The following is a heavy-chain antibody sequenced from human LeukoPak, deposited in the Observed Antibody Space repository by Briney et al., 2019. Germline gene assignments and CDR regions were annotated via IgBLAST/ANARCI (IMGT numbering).Heavy chain of an antibody. V-gene: IGHV1-8*01. J-gene: IGHJ4*02. Sequence: VKVSCKTSGYPFTTWEINWVRQAAGQGLEWMGWVHPNSGNTAYAQKFQGRVTMTRDTSISTAYMELSGLKSEDTAVYYCATCYGSGSPCDYWGQGTLVTVSS. CDR1: GYPFTTWE. D-gene: IGHD3-10*01. CDR2: VHPNSGNT. CDR3: ATCYGSGSPCDY.